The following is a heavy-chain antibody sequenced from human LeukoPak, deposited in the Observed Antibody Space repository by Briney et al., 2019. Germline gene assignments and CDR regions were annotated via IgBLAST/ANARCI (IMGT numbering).Heavy chain of an antibody. CDR3: AKVAAARPGY. Sequence: PGGSLRLSCAASGFTFSSYGMHWVRQAPGKGLEWVAFIRYDGSNKYYADSVKGRFTISRDNPKNTLYLQMNSLRAEDTAVYYCAKVAAARPGYWGQGTLDTVSS. CDR2: IRYDGSNK. D-gene: IGHD6-6*01. CDR1: GFTFSSYG. V-gene: IGHV3-30*02. J-gene: IGHJ4*02.